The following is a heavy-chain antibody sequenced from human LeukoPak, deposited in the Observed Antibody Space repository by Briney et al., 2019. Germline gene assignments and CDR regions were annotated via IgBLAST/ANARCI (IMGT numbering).Heavy chain of an antibody. V-gene: IGHV1-69*13. CDR1: GDTFSIYG. D-gene: IGHD3-9*01. Sequence: SVKVSCKAVGDTFSIYGISWVRQAPGQGLEWMGGIIPNSGAAEYAQKFQGRVTITADEPTTTAYMELTSLTSDDTAVYYCARETGTVPFHNVLTGRQDFYYYYIDVWGKGTTVTVSS. CDR3: ARETGTVPFHNVLTGRQDFYYYYIDV. CDR2: IIPNSGAA. J-gene: IGHJ6*03.